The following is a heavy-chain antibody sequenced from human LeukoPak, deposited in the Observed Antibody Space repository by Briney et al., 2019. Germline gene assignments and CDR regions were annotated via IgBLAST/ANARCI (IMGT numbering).Heavy chain of an antibody. CDR3: ARMFYYGSGSYYGGLDY. CDR2: ISYDGSNK. D-gene: IGHD3-10*01. Sequence: PGGSLRLSCAASGFTFSSYGMHWVRQAPGKGLEWVAVISYDGSNKYYADSVKGRFTISRDNSKNTLYLQMNSLRAEDTAVYYCARMFYYGSGSYYGGLDYWGQGTLVTVSS. V-gene: IGHV3-30*03. CDR1: GFTFSSYG. J-gene: IGHJ4*02.